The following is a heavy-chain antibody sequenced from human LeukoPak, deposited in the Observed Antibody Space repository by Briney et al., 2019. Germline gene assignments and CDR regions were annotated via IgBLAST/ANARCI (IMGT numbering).Heavy chain of an antibody. V-gene: IGHV4-39*01. J-gene: IGHJ4*02. CDR3: ARSPRCSGGSCYASGLGLDY. Sequence: SETLSLTCTVSGGSISSSSYYWGWLRQPPGKGLEWIGSIYYSGSTYYNPSLKRRVTISVDPSKNPFPLKLSSVPAADTAGYYCARSPRCSGGSCYASGLGLDYGGQGTLGTVSA. D-gene: IGHD2-15*01. CDR2: IYYSGST. CDR1: GGSISSSSYY.